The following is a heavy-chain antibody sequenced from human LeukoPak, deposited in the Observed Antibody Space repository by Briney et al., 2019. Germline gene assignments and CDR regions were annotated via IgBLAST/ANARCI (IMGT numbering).Heavy chain of an antibody. J-gene: IGHJ4*02. D-gene: IGHD1-26*01. V-gene: IGHV3-33*01. CDR1: GFTFSRYG. Sequence: PGRSLRLSCAASGFTFSRYGMHWVRQAPGKGLEWVAVIWSDGNNKYYADSVKGRFTISRDNSKNTLFLQMNRLRAEDTAVYYCARNREVEATFEYYFDYWGQGTLVTVSS. CDR3: ARNREVEATFEYYFDY. CDR2: IWSDGNNK.